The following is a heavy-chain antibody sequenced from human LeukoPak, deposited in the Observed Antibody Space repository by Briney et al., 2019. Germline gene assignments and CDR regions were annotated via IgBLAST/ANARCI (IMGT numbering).Heavy chain of an antibody. V-gene: IGHV3-48*03. CDR3: ARGEYDSSGYYAGY. Sequence: GGSLRLSCAASGFTFSSYEMNWVRQAPGKGLEWVSYISSSGSTIYYADSVEGRFTISRDNAKNSLYLQMNSLRAEDTAVYYCARGEYDSSGYYAGYWGQGTLVTVSS. J-gene: IGHJ4*02. CDR1: GFTFSSYE. D-gene: IGHD3-22*01. CDR2: ISSSGSTI.